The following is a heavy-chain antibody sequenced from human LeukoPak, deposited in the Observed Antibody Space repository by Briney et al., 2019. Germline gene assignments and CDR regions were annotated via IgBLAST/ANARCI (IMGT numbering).Heavy chain of an antibody. J-gene: IGHJ5*02. CDR1: GYTFSDYF. CDR3: ARGISGGFDL. V-gene: IGHV1-2*06. CDR2: VNPNNGDT. Sequence: ASVKVSCKASGYTFSDYFIHWVRQAPGQGLQWMGRVNPNNGDTNYIQKFRGRVTMTRDTSISTVYMEVNSLRSDDTAIFYCARGISGGFDLWGQGTLVTVSS. D-gene: IGHD2-21*01.